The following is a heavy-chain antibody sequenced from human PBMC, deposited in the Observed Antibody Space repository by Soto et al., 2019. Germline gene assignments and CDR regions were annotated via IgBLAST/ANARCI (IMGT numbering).Heavy chain of an antibody. V-gene: IGHV4-34*01. D-gene: IGHD3-9*01. CDR3: ARHHRPKDGIHYDILTGYYTGFDY. J-gene: IGHJ4*02. CDR2: INHSGST. Sequence: KASETLSLTCAVYGGSFSGYYWSWIRQPPGKGLEWIGEINHSGSTNYNPSLKSRVTISVDTSKNQFSLKLSSVTAADTAVYYCARHHRPKDGIHYDILTGYYTGFDYWGQGTLVTVSS. CDR1: GGSFSGYY.